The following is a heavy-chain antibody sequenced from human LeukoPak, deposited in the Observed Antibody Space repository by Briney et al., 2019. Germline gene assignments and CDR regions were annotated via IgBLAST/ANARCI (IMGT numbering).Heavy chain of an antibody. Sequence: SETLSLTCTVSSGSISSYYWSWIRQPAGKGLEWIGRIYTSGSTNYNPSLKSRVTMSVDTSKNQFSLKLSSVTAADTAVYYCARDRLAGSVWYLLWYFDYWGQGTLVTVSS. D-gene: IGHD6-19*01. V-gene: IGHV4-4*07. CDR1: SGSISSYY. CDR2: IYTSGST. CDR3: ARDRLAGSVWYLLWYFDY. J-gene: IGHJ4*02.